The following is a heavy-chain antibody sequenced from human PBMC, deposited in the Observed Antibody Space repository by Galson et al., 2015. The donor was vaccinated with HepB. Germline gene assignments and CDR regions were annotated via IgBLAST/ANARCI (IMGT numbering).Heavy chain of an antibody. CDR1: GFIFSSYA. J-gene: IGHJ6*02. CDR3: AKEGYYYGMDV. Sequence: SLRLSCAASGFIFSSYAMSWVRQAPGKGLEWVSGISGSDGSTYYADSVKGRFTIYRDKSKNTLYMQMNSLRAEDTAVYYCAKEGYYYGMDVWGQGTTVTV. CDR2: ISGSDGST. V-gene: IGHV3-23*01. D-gene: IGHD6-13*01.